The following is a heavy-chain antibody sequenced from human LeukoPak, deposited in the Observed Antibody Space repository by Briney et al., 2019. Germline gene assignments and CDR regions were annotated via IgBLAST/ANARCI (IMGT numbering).Heavy chain of an antibody. V-gene: IGHV1-46*01. CDR2: INPSGGST. Sequence: ASVKVSCKASGYTFTSYHMHWVRQAPGQGLEWMGIINPSGGSTSYAQKFQGRVTMTRDTSTSTVYMELSSLRSEDTAVYYCARGGGHIVVVTAIGFDYWGQGTLVTVSS. CDR3: ARGGGHIVVVTAIGFDY. D-gene: IGHD2-21*02. CDR1: GYTFTSYH. J-gene: IGHJ4*02.